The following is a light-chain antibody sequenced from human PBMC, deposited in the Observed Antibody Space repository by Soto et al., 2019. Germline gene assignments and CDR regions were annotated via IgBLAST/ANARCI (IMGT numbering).Light chain of an antibody. CDR2: KTS. J-gene: IGKJ1*01. CDR1: QSISIW. V-gene: IGKV1-5*03. CDR3: QHWNDYSWT. Sequence: DIHMTQSPSTLSASVGDRVTITCRASQSISIWLAWYQQKPGKAPNLLIYKTSILETGVPSRFSGSGSGTEFTLTISSLQPDDFETYYFQHWNDYSWTFGQGTKVEVK.